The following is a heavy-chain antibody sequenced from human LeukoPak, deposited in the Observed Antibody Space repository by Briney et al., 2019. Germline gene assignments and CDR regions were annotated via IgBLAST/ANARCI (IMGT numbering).Heavy chain of an antibody. CDR1: GGTFSSYA. CDR2: IIPIFGTA. D-gene: IGHD1-26*01. Sequence: GSSVKVSCKASGGTFSSYAISWVRQAPGQGLEWMGGIIPIFGTANYAQKFQGRVTITTDESTSTAYMELSSLRSEDTAVYYCARDRSLGATAFDYWGQGTLVTVSS. CDR3: ARDRSLGATAFDY. V-gene: IGHV1-69*05. J-gene: IGHJ4*02.